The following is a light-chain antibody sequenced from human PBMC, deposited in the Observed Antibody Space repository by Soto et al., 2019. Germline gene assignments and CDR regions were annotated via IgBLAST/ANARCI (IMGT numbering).Light chain of an antibody. J-gene: IGKJ1*01. V-gene: IGKV3-20*01. Sequence: EIVMTQSPATLSVSPGERATLSCRASQSVSSSYLAWYQQKPGPAPRLLIYGASSRATGIPDRISGSGSATDFTITIRGLEPEDFAVYYCQQYGSSRWTFGQGTKVDI. CDR3: QQYGSSRWT. CDR2: GAS. CDR1: QSVSSSY.